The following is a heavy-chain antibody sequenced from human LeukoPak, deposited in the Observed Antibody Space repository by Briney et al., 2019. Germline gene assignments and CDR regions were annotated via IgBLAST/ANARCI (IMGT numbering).Heavy chain of an antibody. CDR1: GFTFSSYW. CDR3: ARGNWYLDY. V-gene: IGHV3-74*01. J-gene: IGHJ4*02. CDR2: IRGDGNSA. D-gene: IGHD1-1*01. Sequence: PGGSLRLSCAASGFTFSSYWMHWVRQAPGKGPVWVSRIRGDGNSAIYADSVKGRFTISRDNAKSTLYLQMDSLRADDTAVYYCARGNWYLDYWGQGTLVTVSS.